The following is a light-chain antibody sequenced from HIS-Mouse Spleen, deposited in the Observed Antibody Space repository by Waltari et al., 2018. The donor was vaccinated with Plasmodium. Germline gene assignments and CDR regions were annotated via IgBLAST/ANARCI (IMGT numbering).Light chain of an antibody. CDR3: QQNYNTWT. V-gene: IGKV1-39*01. Sequence: DIQMTQSPSSLSASVGDRVTITGRASQSISSYLNWYQQKPGKAPKLLIYAASSLQSGGPSRFSGSGSGTDFTLTISSLQPEDFATYYCQQNYNTWTFGQGTKVEIK. CDR2: AAS. J-gene: IGKJ1*01. CDR1: QSISSY.